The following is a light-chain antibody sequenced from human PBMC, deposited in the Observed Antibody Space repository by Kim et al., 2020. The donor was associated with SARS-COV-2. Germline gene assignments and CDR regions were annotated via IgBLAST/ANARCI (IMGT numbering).Light chain of an antibody. CDR1: QGITNS. J-gene: IGKJ1*01. CDR3: QKYNSAPWT. CDR2: AAS. Sequence: GDRVTITCRASQGITNSLAWYQQKPGKVPQLLIYAASALQSGVPSRFSGSVSGTDSTLTISSLQPEDVATYYCQKYNSAPWTFGPGTKVDI. V-gene: IGKV1-27*01.